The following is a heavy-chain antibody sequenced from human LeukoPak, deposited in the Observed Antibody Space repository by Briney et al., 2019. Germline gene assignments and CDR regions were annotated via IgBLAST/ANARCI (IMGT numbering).Heavy chain of an antibody. D-gene: IGHD3-9*01. Sequence: PGRSLRLSCAASGFTFSSYGMHWVRQARGRGLEGVAVISYDGSNKYYADSVKGRFTISRDNSKNTLYLQMNSLRAEDTAVYYCAKAPYDILTGYSPSWGQGTLVTVSS. CDR3: AKAPYDILTGYSPS. CDR2: ISYDGSNK. CDR1: GFTFSSYG. V-gene: IGHV3-30*18. J-gene: IGHJ5*02.